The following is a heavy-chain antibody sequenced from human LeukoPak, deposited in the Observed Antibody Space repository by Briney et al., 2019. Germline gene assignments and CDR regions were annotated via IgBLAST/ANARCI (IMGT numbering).Heavy chain of an antibody. CDR2: IIPILGIA. Sequence: SVNVSCKASGGIFSSYAISWVRQAPGQGLEWMGRIIPILGIANYAQKFQGRVTIAADKSTSTRYMELRSLRSEDKALYYCERARFRDPSGYYYYGMDVWGQGATVTVSS. CDR1: GGIFSSYA. J-gene: IGHJ6*02. V-gene: IGHV1-69*04. CDR3: ERARFRDPSGYYYYGMDV. D-gene: IGHD2-21*01.